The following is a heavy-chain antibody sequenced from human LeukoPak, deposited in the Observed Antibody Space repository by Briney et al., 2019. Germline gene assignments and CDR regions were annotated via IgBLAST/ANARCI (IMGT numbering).Heavy chain of an antibody. V-gene: IGHV3-48*04. J-gene: IGHJ6*04. CDR2: ISSSGSTI. CDR1: GFIFRSYS. CDR3: AELGITMFGGV. D-gene: IGHD3-10*02. Sequence: GGSLRLSCAASGFIFRSYSMNWVRQAPGKGLEWVSYISSSGSTIYYADSVKGRFTISRDNAKNSLYLRMNSLRAEDTALYYCAELGITMFGGVWGKGTTVTISS.